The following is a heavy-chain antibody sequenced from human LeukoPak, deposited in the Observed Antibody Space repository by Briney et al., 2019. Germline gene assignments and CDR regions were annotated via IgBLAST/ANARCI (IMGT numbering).Heavy chain of an antibody. Sequence: GGSLRLSCAASGFTFRDYAIHWVRQAPGKALEWVSLIRGDGITTFYGDSVKGRFTISRDNNKNTLHLQMNGLTTEDTALYYCEKDKGYDYIWGTYRYTGDVLAVWGQGTMVTVSP. J-gene: IGHJ3*01. CDR1: GFTFRDYA. CDR3: EKDKGYDYIWGTYRYTGDVLAV. CDR2: IRGDGITT. V-gene: IGHV3-43*02. D-gene: IGHD3-16*02.